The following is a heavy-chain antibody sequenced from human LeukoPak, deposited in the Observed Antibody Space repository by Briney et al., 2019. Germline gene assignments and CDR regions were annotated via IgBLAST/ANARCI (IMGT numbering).Heavy chain of an antibody. CDR3: AREGGFYRPLDY. CDR1: GGSVINTNW. CDR2: VHLDGRT. Sequence: PSGTLSLTCGVSGGSVINTNWWTWVRQSPGKGLEWIGEVHLDGRTNYNPSLESRLTMSVDVSENQVSLKLTSVTAADTAVYYCAREGGFYRPLDYSGQGTLVTVSS. D-gene: IGHD3-3*01. V-gene: IGHV4-4*02. J-gene: IGHJ4*02.